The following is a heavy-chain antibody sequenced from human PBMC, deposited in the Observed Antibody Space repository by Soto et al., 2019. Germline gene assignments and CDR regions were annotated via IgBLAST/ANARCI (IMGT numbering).Heavy chain of an antibody. CDR2: IYSSGST. V-gene: IGHV3-53*01. Sequence: PGGSLRLSCAVSGFTVSSNFMNWVRQAPGKGLEWVSLIYSSGSTYYTHSVKGAGTIYADSVKGRFTISLDNSKTTVYVQMTSLRAEDTAFYYCVRGVRYSGCLEAFDIWGQGTMVTVSS. CDR3: VRGVRYSGCLEAFDI. CDR1: GFTVSSNF. J-gene: IGHJ3*02. D-gene: IGHD1-26*01.